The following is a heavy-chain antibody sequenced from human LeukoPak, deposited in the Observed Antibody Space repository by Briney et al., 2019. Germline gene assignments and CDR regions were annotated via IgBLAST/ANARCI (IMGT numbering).Heavy chain of an antibody. CDR2: ISAYNGNT. J-gene: IGHJ6*03. V-gene: IGHV1-18*01. CDR3: ARDLYGSGSYYYYYYMDV. CDR1: GYTFTSYG. Sequence: GASVKVSCKASGYTFTSYGIGWVRQAPGQGLEWMGWISAYNGNTNYAQKLQGRVTMTTDTSTSTAYMELRSLRSDDTAVYYCARDLYGSGSYYYYYYMDVWGKGTTVTISS. D-gene: IGHD3-10*01.